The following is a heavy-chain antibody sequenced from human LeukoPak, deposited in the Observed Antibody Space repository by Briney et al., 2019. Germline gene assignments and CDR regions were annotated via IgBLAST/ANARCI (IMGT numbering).Heavy chain of an antibody. CDR1: GFTFSSYS. J-gene: IGHJ4*02. CDR3: ARTEMATIVSHFDY. CDR2: ISSSSSTI. V-gene: IGHV3-48*02. Sequence: GGSLRLSCAASGFTFSSYSMNWVRQAPGKGLEWVSHISSSSSTIYYADSVKGRFTISRDNAKNSLYLQMNSLRDEDTAVYYCARTEMATIVSHFDYWGQGTLVTVSS. D-gene: IGHD5-24*01.